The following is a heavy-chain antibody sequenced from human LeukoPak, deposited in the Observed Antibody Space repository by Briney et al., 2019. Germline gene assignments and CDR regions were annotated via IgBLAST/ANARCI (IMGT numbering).Heavy chain of an antibody. J-gene: IGHJ6*02. CDR2: IRTKPLRGAT. CDR1: GFTFGDYA. Sequence: GGSLRLSCTGSGFTFGDYAMDWVRQAPGKGLEWVGFIRTKPLRGATEYAASVKGRFTISRDDSRSIAYLQMNSLRTEDTAVYYCAKAEGDLSSGYYPYYYYGMDVWGQGTTVTVSS. D-gene: IGHD3-22*01. V-gene: IGHV3-49*04. CDR3: AKAEGDLSSGYYPYYYYGMDV.